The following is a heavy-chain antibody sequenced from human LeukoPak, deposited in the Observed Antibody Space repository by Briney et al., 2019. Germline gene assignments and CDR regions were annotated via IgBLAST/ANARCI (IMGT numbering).Heavy chain of an antibody. CDR1: GFTFSSYS. Sequence: PGGSLRLSCAACGFTFSSYSMHWVRQAPGKGLEWVAVISYDGSNKYYADSVKGRFTISRDNSKNTLYLQMNSLRAEDTAVYYCAKEDTAMVTGYYYGMDVWGQGTTVTVSS. V-gene: IGHV3-30*18. D-gene: IGHD5-18*01. CDR3: AKEDTAMVTGYYYGMDV. J-gene: IGHJ6*02. CDR2: ISYDGSNK.